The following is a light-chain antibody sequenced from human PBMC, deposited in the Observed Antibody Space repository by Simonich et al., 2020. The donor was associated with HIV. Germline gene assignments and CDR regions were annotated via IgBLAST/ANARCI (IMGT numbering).Light chain of an antibody. J-gene: IGKJ1*01. CDR2: AAS. CDR3: QQYGSSPRT. V-gene: IGKV3-20*01. Sequence: EIVLTQSPGTLSLSPGERATLSCRARQSVSSNYLAGYQQKPGLAPRLLMYAASSRATGIPDRFSGSGSGTDFTLTISRLEPEDFAVYYCQQYGSSPRTFGQGTKVEIK. CDR1: QSVSSNY.